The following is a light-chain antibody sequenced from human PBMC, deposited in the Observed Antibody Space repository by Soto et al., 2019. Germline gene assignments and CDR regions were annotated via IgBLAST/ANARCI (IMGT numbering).Light chain of an antibody. J-gene: IGKJ3*01. CDR3: QLRNNWPPEVT. Sequence: EIVLTQSPGTLSLSPGERATFSCRASQSVSSSFLTWYQHRPGRPPRLLIYGTSNRATGIPDRFSSSGSGTDFTLTISSLEPEDFAVYYCQLRNNWPPEVTFGPGTKVDIK. CDR2: GTS. CDR1: QSVSSSF. V-gene: IGKV3D-20*02.